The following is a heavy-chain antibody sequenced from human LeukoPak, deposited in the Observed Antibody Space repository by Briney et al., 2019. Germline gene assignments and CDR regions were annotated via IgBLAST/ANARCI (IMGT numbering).Heavy chain of an antibody. J-gene: IGHJ6*02. Sequence: GGSLRPSCAASGFTFSSYAMPWVRQAPGKGLEWVAVISYDGSNKYYADSVKGRFTISRDNSKNTLYLQMNSLRAEDTAVYYCARDLAVRPDNYYYYGMDVWGQGTTVTVSS. V-gene: IGHV3-30-3*01. CDR1: GFTFSSYA. CDR2: ISYDGSNK. CDR3: ARDLAVRPDNYYYYGMDV. D-gene: IGHD1-14*01.